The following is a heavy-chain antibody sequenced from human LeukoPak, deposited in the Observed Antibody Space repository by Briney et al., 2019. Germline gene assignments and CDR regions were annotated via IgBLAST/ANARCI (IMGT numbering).Heavy chain of an antibody. CDR1: GYTFTDYY. D-gene: IGHD6-6*01. CDR3: ARLKGEYDY. J-gene: IGHJ4*02. V-gene: IGHV1-2*06. Sequence: GASVKVSCKASGYTFTDYYLYWVRQAPGQGPEWMGQINSDTGATQYAQKFQGRVTLTRDTSMNTVYMELSGLRFDDTAMYYCARLKGEYDYWGQGSQVTVST. CDR2: INSDTGAT.